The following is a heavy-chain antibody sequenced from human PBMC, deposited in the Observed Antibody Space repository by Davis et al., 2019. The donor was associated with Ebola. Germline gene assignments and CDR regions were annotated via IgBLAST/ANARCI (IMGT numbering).Heavy chain of an antibody. CDR1: GFTFSSYW. CDR3: ARDPGSSSFDY. CDR2: INGDGSYT. J-gene: IGHJ4*02. Sequence: PGGSLRLSCAASGFTFSSYWMHWLRQAPGKGLVWVSRINGDGSYTNYADSVKGRFSISRDNAKNSLYLQMNSLRAEDTAVYYCARDPGSSSFDYWGQGSLVTVSS. D-gene: IGHD6-6*01. V-gene: IGHV3-74*01.